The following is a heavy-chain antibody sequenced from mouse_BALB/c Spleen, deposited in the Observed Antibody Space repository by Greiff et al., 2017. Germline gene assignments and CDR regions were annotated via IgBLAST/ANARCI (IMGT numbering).Heavy chain of an antibody. Sequence: EVMLVESGGGLVKPGGSLKLSCAASGFTFSSYTMSWVRQTPEKRLEWVATISSGGSYTYYPDSVKGRFTISRDNAKNTLYLQMSSLKSEDTAMYYCTRDSYYAMDYWGQGTSVTVSS. CDR3: TRDSYYAMDY. CDR2: ISSGGSYT. V-gene: IGHV5-6-4*01. J-gene: IGHJ4*01. CDR1: GFTFSSYT.